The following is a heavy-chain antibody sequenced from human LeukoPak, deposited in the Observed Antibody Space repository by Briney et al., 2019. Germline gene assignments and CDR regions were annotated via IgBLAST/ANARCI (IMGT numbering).Heavy chain of an antibody. V-gene: IGHV1-18*01. CDR2: FNANTGNT. J-gene: IGHJ4*02. CDR1: GYTFSNYA. CDR3: ARATGLTWWDLSDY. Sequence: VASVKVSCKASGYTFSNYAIIWVRQAPGQGLEWMGCFNANTGNTNYGQKFQDRITMTRDTFTTTAYLEVRSLRSDDTAVYYCARATGLTWWDLSDYWGQGTLVTVSS. D-gene: IGHD1-26*01.